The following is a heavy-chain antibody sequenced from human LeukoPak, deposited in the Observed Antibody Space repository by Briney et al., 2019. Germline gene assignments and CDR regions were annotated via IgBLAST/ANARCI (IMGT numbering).Heavy chain of an antibody. CDR1: GYTFTSYG. D-gene: IGHD3-9*01. CDR2: ISAYNGNT. CDR3: ARTGLTTYYDILTGPIDY. J-gene: IGHJ4*02. Sequence: ASVKVSCKASGYTFTSYGISWVRQAPGQGLEWMGWISAYNGNTNYAQKLQGRVTMTTDTSTSTAYMELRSLRSDDMAVYYCARTGLTTYYDILTGPIDYWGQGTLVTVSS. V-gene: IGHV1-18*03.